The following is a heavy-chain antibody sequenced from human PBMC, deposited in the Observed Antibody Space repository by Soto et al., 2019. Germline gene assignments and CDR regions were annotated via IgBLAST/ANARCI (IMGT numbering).Heavy chain of an antibody. CDR2: IYYSGST. CDR1: GGSVSSGSYY. Sequence: SETLSLTCTVSGGSVSSGSYYWSWIRQPPGKGLEWIGYIYYSGSTNYNPSLKSRVTISVDTSKNQFSLKLSSVTAADTAVYYCATLRTLLYDSSGYYRDYWGQGTLVTVSS. J-gene: IGHJ4*02. D-gene: IGHD3-22*01. CDR3: ATLRTLLYDSSGYYRDY. V-gene: IGHV4-61*01.